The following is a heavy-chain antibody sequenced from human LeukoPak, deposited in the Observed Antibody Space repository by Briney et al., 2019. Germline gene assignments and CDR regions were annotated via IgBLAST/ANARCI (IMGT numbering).Heavy chain of an antibody. Sequence: PSETLSLTCTVSGGSISSYYWSWIRQPPGKGLEWIGYIYYSGSTNYNTSLKSRVTISVDTSKNQFSLKLSSVTAADTAVYYCARDALWQGMDVWGQGTTVTVSS. CDR3: ARDALWQGMDV. V-gene: IGHV4-59*01. CDR2: IYYSGST. J-gene: IGHJ6*02. CDR1: GGSISSYY.